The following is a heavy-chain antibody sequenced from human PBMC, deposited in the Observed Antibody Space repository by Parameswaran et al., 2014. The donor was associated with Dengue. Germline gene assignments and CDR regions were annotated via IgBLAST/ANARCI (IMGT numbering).Heavy chain of an antibody. CDR3: ARDRNYDRANYLDY. J-gene: IGHJ4*02. D-gene: IGHD3-10*02. V-gene: IGHV1-18*01. Sequence: SWVRQAPGQGLEWMGWISAHDGNTNYAQKVQGRVTMTTDTSTNTAYMELRSLTSDDTAVYYCARDRNYDRANYLDYWGQGTLVTVSS. CDR2: ISAHDGNT.